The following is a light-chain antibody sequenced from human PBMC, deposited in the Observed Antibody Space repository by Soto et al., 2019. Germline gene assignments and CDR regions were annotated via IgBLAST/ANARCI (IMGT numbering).Light chain of an antibody. CDR2: AAS. CDR1: QGITNW. Sequence: DIKMTQSPSSVSASVGARVPITCRASQGITNWLAWYQQKPGKAPKLLIYAASALPSGVPSRFSGSGSGTDFTLTISSLQPEDFATYYCQHSNSFPHTFGGGTKVDIK. J-gene: IGKJ4*01. V-gene: IGKV1-12*01. CDR3: QHSNSFPHT.